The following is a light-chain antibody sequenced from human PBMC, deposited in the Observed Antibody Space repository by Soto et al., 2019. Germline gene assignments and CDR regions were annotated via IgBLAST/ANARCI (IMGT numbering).Light chain of an antibody. J-gene: IGKJ5*01. Sequence: ESVLTQSPATLSLSPGERATLSCRASQSVSSNLAWYQQEPGQAPRLLIYGASTRATGIPARFSGSGSGTEFTLTISSLQSEDFAVYYCQQYNNWPPSITFGQGTRLEIK. V-gene: IGKV3-15*01. CDR3: QQYNNWPPSIT. CDR1: QSVSSN. CDR2: GAS.